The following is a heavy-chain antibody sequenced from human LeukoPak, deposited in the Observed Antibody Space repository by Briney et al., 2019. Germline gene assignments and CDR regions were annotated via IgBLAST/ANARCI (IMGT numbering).Heavy chain of an antibody. Sequence: GASVKVSCKASGYTFTGYYVHWVRQAPGQGLEWMGWINPNSGGTNYAQKFQGRVTMTRDTSISTAYMELSRLRSDDTAVYYCARVDIAARVPDYWGQGTLVTVSS. V-gene: IGHV1-2*02. CDR2: INPNSGGT. CDR3: ARVDIAARVPDY. D-gene: IGHD6-6*01. J-gene: IGHJ4*02. CDR1: GYTFTGYY.